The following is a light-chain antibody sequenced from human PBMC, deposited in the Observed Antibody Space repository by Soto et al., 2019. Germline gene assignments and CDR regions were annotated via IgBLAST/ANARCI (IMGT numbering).Light chain of an antibody. Sequence: QSVLTQPASVSGSPGQSITISCTRTSSDVGSYNYVSWYQQHPGKAPKVVIYDVSNRPSGVSYRFSGSKSGNTASLTISGLQAEDEADYYCSSYTTTSTYVFGTGTKVTVL. CDR1: SSDVGSYNY. J-gene: IGLJ1*01. CDR2: DVS. CDR3: SSYTTTSTYV. V-gene: IGLV2-14*01.